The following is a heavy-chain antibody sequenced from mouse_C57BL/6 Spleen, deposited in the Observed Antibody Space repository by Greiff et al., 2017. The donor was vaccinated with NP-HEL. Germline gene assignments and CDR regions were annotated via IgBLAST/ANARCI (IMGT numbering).Heavy chain of an antibody. V-gene: IGHV5-17*01. Sequence: EVKLEESGGGLVKPGGSLKLSCAASGFTFSDYGMHWVRQAPEKGLEWVAYISSGSSTIYYADTVKGRFTISRDNAKNTLFLQMTSLRSEDTAMYYCAMGSTMVTTWYYFDYWGQGTTLTVSS. CDR2: ISSGSSTI. J-gene: IGHJ2*01. CDR3: AMGSTMVTTWYYFDY. D-gene: IGHD2-2*01. CDR1: GFTFSDYG.